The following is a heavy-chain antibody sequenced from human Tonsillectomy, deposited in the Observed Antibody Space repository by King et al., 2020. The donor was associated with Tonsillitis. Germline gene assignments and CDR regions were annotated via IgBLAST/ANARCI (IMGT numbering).Heavy chain of an antibody. V-gene: IGHV3-43D*03. J-gene: IGHJ4*02. Sequence: VQLVESGGVVVQPGGSLRISCAASGFTFDDYAMHWVRQAPGKGLEWVSLISWDGGSTYYADSVKGRFTISRDNSKNSLYLQMNSLRAEDTALYYCAKDISPYYDFWSGSISTALDYWGQGTLVTVSS. D-gene: IGHD3-3*01. CDR1: GFTFDDYA. CDR2: ISWDGGST. CDR3: AKDISPYYDFWSGSISTALDY.